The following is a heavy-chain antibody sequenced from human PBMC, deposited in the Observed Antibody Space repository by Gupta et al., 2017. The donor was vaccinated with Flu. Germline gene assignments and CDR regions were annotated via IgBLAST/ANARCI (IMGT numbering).Heavy chain of an antibody. CDR2: IIPIFGTA. D-gene: IGHD3-10*01. V-gene: IGHV1-69*01. Sequence: GQGLEWMGGIIPIFGTANYAQKFQGRVTITADESTSTAYMELSSLRSEDTAVYYCARFWFEPNAYYYYYMDVWGKGTTVTVSS. CDR3: ARFWFEPNAYYYYYMDV. J-gene: IGHJ6*03.